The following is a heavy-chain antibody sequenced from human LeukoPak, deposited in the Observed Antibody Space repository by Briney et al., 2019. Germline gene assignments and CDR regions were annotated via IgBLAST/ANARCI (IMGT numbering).Heavy chain of an antibody. D-gene: IGHD3-3*01. CDR1: GYTFTGYY. J-gene: IGHJ4*02. CDR3: ARVNDFWSEYYFDY. CDR2: INPNSGGT. V-gene: IGHV1-2*02. Sequence: GASVKVSCKASGYTFTGYYMHWVRQAPGQGLEWMGWINPNSGGTNYAQKFQGRVTMTRDTSISTAYMELSRLRSDDTAVYYCARVNDFWSEYYFDYWGQGTLVTVSS.